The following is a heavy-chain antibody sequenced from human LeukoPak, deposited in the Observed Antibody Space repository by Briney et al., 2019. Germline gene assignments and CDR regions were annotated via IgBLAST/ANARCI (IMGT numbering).Heavy chain of an antibody. Sequence: GGSLRLSCTASGFTFGDYAMSWVRQAPGKGLEWVSSISRSGSTKYYADSVKGRFTISRDNAKNSLFLQMNSLRAEDTAVYYCARVLRYCSGGNCYSGGLGYMDVWGKGTTVTISS. J-gene: IGHJ6*03. CDR1: GFTFGDYA. CDR3: ARVLRYCSGGNCYSGGLGYMDV. V-gene: IGHV3-11*01. CDR2: ISRSGSTK. D-gene: IGHD2-15*01.